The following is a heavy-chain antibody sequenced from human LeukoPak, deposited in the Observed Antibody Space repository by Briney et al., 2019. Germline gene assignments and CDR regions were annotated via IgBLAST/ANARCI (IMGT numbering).Heavy chain of an antibody. Sequence: ASVKVSCKASGGTFISYAISWVRQAPGQGLEWMGGIIPIFGTANYAQKFQGRVTITADESTSTAYMELSSLRSEDTAVYYCARGGMATKLDCWGQGTLVTVSS. CDR2: IIPIFGTA. CDR3: ARGGMATKLDC. J-gene: IGHJ4*02. CDR1: GGTFISYA. V-gene: IGHV1-69*13. D-gene: IGHD5-24*01.